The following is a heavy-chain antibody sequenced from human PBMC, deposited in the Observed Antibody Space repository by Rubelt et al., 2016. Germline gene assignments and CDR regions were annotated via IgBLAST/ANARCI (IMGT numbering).Heavy chain of an antibody. V-gene: IGHV3-53*01. CDR3: ARDVSSYSSSWYFDY. CDR1: GFTVSNKY. Sequence: EVQLVASGGGLIKPGGSLRLSCAASGFTVSNKYMTWVLQDPGEGLEWVSIIYSGGSTYYADSVQRRFTISRDNAKNSLYLQMNRLSDGETAVYYCARDVSSYSSSWYFDYWGQGTLVTVSS. CDR2: IYSGGST. D-gene: IGHD6-13*01. J-gene: IGHJ4*02.